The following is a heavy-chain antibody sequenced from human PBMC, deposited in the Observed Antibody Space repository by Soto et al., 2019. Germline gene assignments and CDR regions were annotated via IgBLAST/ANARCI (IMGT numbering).Heavy chain of an antibody. V-gene: IGHV4-59*01. D-gene: IGHD2-8*02. CDR1: GGSISSYY. Sequence: PPETLSLTCTVSGGSISSYYWSWIRQPPGKGLEWIGYTYYSGSTNYNPSLKSRVTISVDTSKNQFSLKLSSVTAADTAVYYCARRDRGTENWFDPWGQGTLVIVS. CDR2: TYYSGST. J-gene: IGHJ5*02. CDR3: ARRDRGTENWFDP.